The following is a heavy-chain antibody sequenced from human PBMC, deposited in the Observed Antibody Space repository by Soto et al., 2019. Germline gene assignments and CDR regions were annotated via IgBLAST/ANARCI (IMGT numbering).Heavy chain of an antibody. V-gene: IGHV4-59*01. CDR2: IYYSGST. D-gene: IGHD6-19*01. J-gene: IGHJ6*03. CDR3: ARSGWYTRPSGYYYYMDV. Sequence: QVQLQESGPGLVKPSETLSLTCTGSGGSISSYYWSWIRQPPGKGLEWIGYIYYSGSTNYNPSLKSRVTLSVETSKNQFSLKLSYVSAADTAVYYCARSGWYTRPSGYYYYMDVWGKGTTVTVSS. CDR1: GGSISSYY.